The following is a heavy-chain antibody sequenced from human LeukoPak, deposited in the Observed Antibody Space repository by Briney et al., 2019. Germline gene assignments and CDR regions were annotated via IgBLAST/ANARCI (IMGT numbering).Heavy chain of an antibody. V-gene: IGHV4-59*01. CDR1: GGSISSYY. CDR2: IYYSGST. CDR3: ARDRSGNYGMDV. D-gene: IGHD1-26*01. Sequence: SETLSLTCTVSGGSISSYYWSWIRQPPGKGLGWIGSIYYSGSTNYNPSLKSRVTRSVDTSKNQFSLKLSSVTAADTAVYYCARDRSGNYGMDVWGQGTTVTVSS. J-gene: IGHJ6*02.